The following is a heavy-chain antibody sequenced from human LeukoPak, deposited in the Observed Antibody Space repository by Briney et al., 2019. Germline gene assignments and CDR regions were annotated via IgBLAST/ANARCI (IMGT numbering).Heavy chain of an antibody. D-gene: IGHD1-1*01. Sequence: GGSLRHSCSASGFTFTSHVMHWVRQAPGKGLQYVSGISMNVQTTYYAGSVKGRFTISRDSSKNTVYLQMNSLTAEDTAVYYCVREGLERRTNIDYWGQGTLVSVSS. V-gene: IGHV3-64D*06. CDR3: VREGLERRTNIDY. CDR1: GFTFTSHV. J-gene: IGHJ4*02. CDR2: ISMNVQTT.